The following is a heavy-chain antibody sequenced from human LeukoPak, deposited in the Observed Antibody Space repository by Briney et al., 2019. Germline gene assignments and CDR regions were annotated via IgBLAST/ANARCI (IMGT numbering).Heavy chain of an antibody. Sequence: PSETLSLTCNVSGGSISSSTHYWGWIRQPPGKGLEWIGSIYNSGSTYYNPSLKSRVTIAVDTSKNQFSLKLSSVIAADTAVYYCARHSWGLPPAEYFQHWGQGTLVTVSS. CDR3: ARHSWGLPPAEYFQH. V-gene: IGHV4-39*01. CDR1: GGSISSSTHY. CDR2: IYNSGST. J-gene: IGHJ1*01. D-gene: IGHD3-16*01.